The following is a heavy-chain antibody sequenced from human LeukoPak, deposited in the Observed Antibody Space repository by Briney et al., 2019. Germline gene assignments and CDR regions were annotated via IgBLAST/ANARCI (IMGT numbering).Heavy chain of an antibody. J-gene: IGHJ6*02. V-gene: IGHV1-8*01. Sequence: ASVKVSCKASGYTFTSYDINWVRQATGQGLEWMGWMNPNSGNTGYAQKFQGRVTMTRNTSISTAYMELSSLRSEDTAVYYCARESVIVVVGDGMDVWGQGTTVTVSS. D-gene: IGHD2-15*01. CDR3: ARESVIVVVGDGMDV. CDR2: MNPNSGNT. CDR1: GYTFTSYD.